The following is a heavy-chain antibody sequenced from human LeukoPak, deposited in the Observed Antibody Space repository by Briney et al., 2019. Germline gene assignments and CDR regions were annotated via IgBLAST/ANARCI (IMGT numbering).Heavy chain of an antibody. J-gene: IGHJ4*02. CDR3: ARADRTSWFDY. Sequence: GGSLILSCAASRFTFSDYYMVWIRQAPGKGLEWVSYISNSGSSTNYADSVKGRFTISRDNAKNSLSLQINSVRPEDTAVYYCARADRTSWFDYWGQGTLVTVSS. CDR1: RFTFSDYY. D-gene: IGHD2-2*01. V-gene: IGHV3-11*05. CDR2: ISNSGSST.